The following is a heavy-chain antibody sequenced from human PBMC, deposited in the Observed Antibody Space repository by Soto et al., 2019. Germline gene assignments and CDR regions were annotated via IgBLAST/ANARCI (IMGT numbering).Heavy chain of an antibody. CDR1: GGSISTYF. V-gene: IGHV4-4*07. D-gene: IGHD3-22*01. CDR2: IYTTGST. CDR3: AREGGYFDSSGSGVYHYHGVDV. Sequence: QVQLQESGPGLVKPSETLSLTCTVSGGSISTYFWSWIRQPAGGGLEWIGRIYTTGSTNYNPSLKSRVTMSLDTSRNQFSLKLSSVTAADTAVHYCAREGGYFDSSGSGVYHYHGVDVWGQGTTVTVSS. J-gene: IGHJ6*02.